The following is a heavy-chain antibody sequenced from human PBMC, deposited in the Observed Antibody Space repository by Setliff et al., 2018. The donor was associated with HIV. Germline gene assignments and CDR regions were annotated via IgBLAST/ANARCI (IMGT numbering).Heavy chain of an antibody. J-gene: IGHJ6*03. V-gene: IGHV4-38-2*01. Sequence: SETLSLTCAFSGYSISSGYYWGWIRQPPGKGLEWIGSISHSGTTYYNASLKSRVTISVDTSKNQLSLKLSSVTVADTAVYYCARGGGFSDYDPYYYYYMDVWGKGTTVTVSS. D-gene: IGHD5-12*01. CDR1: GYSISSGYY. CDR3: ARGGGFSDYDPYYYYYMDV. CDR2: ISHSGTT.